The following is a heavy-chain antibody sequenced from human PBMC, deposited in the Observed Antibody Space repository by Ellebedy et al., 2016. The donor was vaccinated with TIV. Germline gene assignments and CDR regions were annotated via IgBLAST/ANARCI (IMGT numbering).Heavy chain of an antibody. CDR1: GFTFSSYA. J-gene: IGHJ6*02. Sequence: GGSLRLSXAASGFTFSSYAMSWVRQAPGKGLEWVSAISGSGGSTYYADSVKGRFTISRDNSKNTLYLQMNSLRAEDTAVYYCAKDPAGGVVAATRGYYYGMDVWGQGTTVTVSS. V-gene: IGHV3-23*01. CDR3: AKDPAGGVVAATRGYYYGMDV. D-gene: IGHD2-15*01. CDR2: ISGSGGST.